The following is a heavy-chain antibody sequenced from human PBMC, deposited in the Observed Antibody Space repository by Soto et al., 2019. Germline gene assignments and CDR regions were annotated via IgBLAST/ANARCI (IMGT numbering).Heavy chain of an antibody. CDR1: GYTFSNYG. CDR3: ARSGYSSGWCHWYFDF. Sequence: ASVKVSCKASGYTFSNYGIHWVRQAPGQRLEWMGWINAGNANTKYSEKFKGRVTITRDTSASTAYMELSSLRSEDTAVYYCARSGYSSGWCHWYFDFWGRGTMVTVSS. J-gene: IGHJ2*01. CDR2: INAGNANT. V-gene: IGHV1-3*01. D-gene: IGHD6-19*01.